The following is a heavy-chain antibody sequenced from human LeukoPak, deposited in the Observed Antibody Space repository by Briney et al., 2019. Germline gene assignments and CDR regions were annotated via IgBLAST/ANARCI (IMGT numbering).Heavy chain of an antibody. CDR1: GFTFSDYY. Sequence: AGGSLRLSCAASGFTFSDYYMSWIRQAPGKGLEWVSYISSSGSTIYYADSVKGRFTISRDNAKNSLYPQMNSLRAEDTAVYYCARGGGDCTNGVCYNYWYFDLWGRGTLVTVSS. D-gene: IGHD2-8*01. J-gene: IGHJ2*01. CDR2: ISSSGSTI. CDR3: ARGGGDCTNGVCYNYWYFDL. V-gene: IGHV3-11*01.